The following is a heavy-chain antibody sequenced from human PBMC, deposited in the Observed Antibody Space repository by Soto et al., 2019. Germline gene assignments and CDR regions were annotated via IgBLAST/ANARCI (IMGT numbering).Heavy chain of an antibody. D-gene: IGHD6-19*01. V-gene: IGHV1-2*02. CDR2: INPNSGGT. J-gene: IGHJ6*02. Sequence: ASVKVSCKASGYTFTGYYMHWVRQAPGQGLEWMGWINPNSGGTNYAQKFQGRVTMTRDTSISTAYMELSRLRSDDTAVYYCARKGAVAGSARYYYYGMDVWGQGTTVTVSS. CDR1: GYTFTGYY. CDR3: ARKGAVAGSARYYYYGMDV.